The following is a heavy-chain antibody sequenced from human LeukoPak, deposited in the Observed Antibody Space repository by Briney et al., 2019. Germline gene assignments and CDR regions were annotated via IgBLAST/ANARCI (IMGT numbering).Heavy chain of an antibody. CDR1: GGSISSFY. CDR2: VYYSGST. J-gene: IGHJ4*02. D-gene: IGHD1-14*01. CDR3: ARAPRTSNPFNY. V-gene: IGHV4-59*01. Sequence: SETLSLTCTVSGGSISSFYWNWIRQPPGKGLEWIGYVYYSGSTNYNPSLKSRVTISVDTSKNQFSLKLSSVTAADTAVYYCARAPRTSNPFNYWGQGTLVTVSS.